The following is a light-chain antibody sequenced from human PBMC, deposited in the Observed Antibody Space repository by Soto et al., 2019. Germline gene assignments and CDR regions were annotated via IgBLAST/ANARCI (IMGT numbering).Light chain of an antibody. V-gene: IGKV1-5*03. CDR2: KAS. J-gene: IGKJ1*01. CDR3: QQDYNSPA. Sequence: DIQMTQSPSTLSGSVGDRVTITCRASQTISSWLAWYQQKPGKAPKLLIYKASTLKSGVPSRFSGSGSGTEFTLTISSLQPEDFAVYYCQQDYNSPAFGQGTKVDIK. CDR1: QTISSW.